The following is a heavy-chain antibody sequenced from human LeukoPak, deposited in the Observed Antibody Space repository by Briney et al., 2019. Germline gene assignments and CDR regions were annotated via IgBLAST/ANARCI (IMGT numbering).Heavy chain of an antibody. Sequence: SETLSLTCAVYGGSLSDYYWSWIRQSPGKGLEWIGEISHRGRTYYNLSLKSRVTISIDTSKNQFSLKLSSVTAADTAVYCCARPPNAYDSNGYFDYWGQGTLVTVSP. J-gene: IGHJ4*02. CDR3: ARPPNAYDSNGYFDY. D-gene: IGHD3-22*01. V-gene: IGHV4-34*01. CDR1: GGSLSDYY. CDR2: ISHRGRT.